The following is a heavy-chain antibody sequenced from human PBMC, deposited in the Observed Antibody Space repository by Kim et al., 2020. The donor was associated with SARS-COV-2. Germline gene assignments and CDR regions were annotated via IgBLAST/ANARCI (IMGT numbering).Heavy chain of an antibody. CDR2: ITYDGSNG. Sequence: GGSLRLSCAAPGFTFRNYVMHWVRQAPGKGLEWVGAITYDGSNGYYAHSVKGRFTISRDNSKNTLYLQMNSLRAEDTAVYYCAKGYNIFTGFYDPPPFQYGRPGTLVTLP. V-gene: IGHV3-30*18. CDR3: AKGYNIFTGFYDPPPFQY. D-gene: IGHD3-9*01. CDR1: GFTFRNYV. J-gene: IGHJ4*02.